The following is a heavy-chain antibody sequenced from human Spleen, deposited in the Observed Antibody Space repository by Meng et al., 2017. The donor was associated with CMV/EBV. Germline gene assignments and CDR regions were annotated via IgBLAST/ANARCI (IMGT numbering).Heavy chain of an antibody. V-gene: IGHV4-4*02. CDR1: GGSFSIDYW. D-gene: IGHD3-22*01. J-gene: IGHJ4*02. CDR2: LHHSGTT. CDR3: ARNGHYSLDS. Sequence: SETLSLTCAVSGGSFSIDYWWSWVRQTPGKGLQWLGVLHHSGTTTYNPSLNSRVTFSLDKSKNEFSLKLTSVTVADRAVYYCARNGHYSLDSWSQGTLVTVSS.